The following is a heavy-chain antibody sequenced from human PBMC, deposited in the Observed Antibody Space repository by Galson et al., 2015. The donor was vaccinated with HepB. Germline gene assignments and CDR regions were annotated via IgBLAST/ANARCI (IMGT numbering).Heavy chain of an antibody. Sequence: SLRLSCAASGFSFDNYAMSWVRQAPGKGLEWVSVIYSGGSTYNADSVKGRFTISRDNSKNTLYLQMNSLRAEDTAVYYCALRWPRSDYWGQGTLVTVSS. CDR3: ALRWPRSDY. CDR1: GFSFDNYA. J-gene: IGHJ4*02. CDR2: IYSGGST. V-gene: IGHV3-66*01. D-gene: IGHD4-23*01.